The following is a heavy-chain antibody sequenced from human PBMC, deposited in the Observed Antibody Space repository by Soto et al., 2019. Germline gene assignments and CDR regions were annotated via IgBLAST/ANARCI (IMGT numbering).Heavy chain of an antibody. CDR1: GGSISSGGYC. CDR3: ARDGAAAAGQGWFDP. J-gene: IGHJ5*02. V-gene: IGHV4-31*03. D-gene: IGHD6-13*01. Sequence: QVQLQESGPGLVKPSQTLSLTCTVSGGSISSGGYCWSWIRQHPGKGLEWIGYIYYSGSTYYNPSLKGRVTISVDTSKNQFSLKLSSVTAADTAVYYCARDGAAAAGQGWFDPWGQGTLVTVSS. CDR2: IYYSGST.